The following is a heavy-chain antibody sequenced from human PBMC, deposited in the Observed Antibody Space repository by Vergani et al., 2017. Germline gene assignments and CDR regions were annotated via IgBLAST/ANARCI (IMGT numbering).Heavy chain of an antibody. CDR2: IYPGDSDT. J-gene: IGHJ6*02. V-gene: IGHV5-51*01. Sequence: EVQLVQSGAEVKKPGESLKISCKGSRYSFTSYWIGWVRQMPGKGLEWMGIIYPGDSDTRYSPSFQGQVTISADKSISTAYLQWSSLKASDTAMYYCARHLAGGIAVAGTTPYYYGMDVWGQGTAVTVS. CDR1: RYSFTSYW. CDR3: ARHLAGGIAVAGTTPYYYGMDV. D-gene: IGHD6-19*01.